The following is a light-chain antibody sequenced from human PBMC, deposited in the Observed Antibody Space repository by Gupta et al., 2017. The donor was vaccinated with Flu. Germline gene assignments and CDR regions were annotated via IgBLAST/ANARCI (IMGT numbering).Light chain of an antibody. CDR3: QHYHSYWT. Sequence: VGDIITITRRAIQIISDLVSCYQQTPGKATKLLIYMASTLESGVPSMFSGSGSGTEFTLTISSLQPDDFATYYCQHYHSYWTFGQGTKVELK. CDR1: QIISDL. V-gene: IGKV1-5*03. CDR2: MAS. J-gene: IGKJ1*01.